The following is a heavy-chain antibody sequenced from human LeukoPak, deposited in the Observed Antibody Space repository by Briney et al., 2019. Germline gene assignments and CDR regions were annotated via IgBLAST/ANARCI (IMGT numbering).Heavy chain of an antibody. CDR3: TRGSRIRYDNSGYYHY. CDR1: GFSINDYA. CDR2: ITWNSGTL. D-gene: IGHD3-22*01. Sequence: PGGSLRLSCAASGFSINDYAMHWVRQAPGKGLEWVSGITWNSGTLGYADSVKGRFTISRDNSKNTLYLQMGSLRAEDMAVYYCTRGSRIRYDNSGYYHYWGQGTLVTVSS. J-gene: IGHJ4*02. V-gene: IGHV3-9*03.